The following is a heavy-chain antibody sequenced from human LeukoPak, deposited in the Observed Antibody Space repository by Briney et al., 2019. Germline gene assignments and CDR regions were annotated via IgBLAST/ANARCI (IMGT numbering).Heavy chain of an antibody. J-gene: IGHJ3*02. D-gene: IGHD5-24*01. CDR2: IYYSGST. V-gene: IGHV4-59*08. CDR3: ASTSNYAFNI. Sequence: SETLSLTCTVSGGSISSYYWSWIRQPPGKGLEWIGYIYYSGSTNSNPSLKSRVTISVDTSKNQFSLKVRSVTAADAAVYYCASTSNYAFNIWGQGTMVTVSS. CDR1: GGSISSYY.